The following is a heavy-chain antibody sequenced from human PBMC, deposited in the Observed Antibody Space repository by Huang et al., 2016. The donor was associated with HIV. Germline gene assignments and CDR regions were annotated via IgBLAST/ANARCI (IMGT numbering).Heavy chain of an antibody. CDR2: VSYDGSNK. J-gene: IGHJ4*02. D-gene: IGHD2-15*01. CDR1: GFPFSSYG. Sequence: QVQLVESGGGVVQPGRSLRLSCEASGFPFSSYGMPWVRQAPGKGLGWVAAVSYDGSNKYYADSVKGRFTISRDNSKSTLYLQMNSLRPEDAALYYCAKDGNYGGNAYHFDYWGLGILVTVSS. V-gene: IGHV3-30*18. CDR3: AKDGNYGGNAYHFDY.